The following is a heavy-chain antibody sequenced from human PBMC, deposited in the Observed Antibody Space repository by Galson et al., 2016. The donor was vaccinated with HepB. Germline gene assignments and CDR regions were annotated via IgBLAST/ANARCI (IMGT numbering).Heavy chain of an antibody. Sequence: ETLSLTCPVSGGSIASADHFWGWVRQSPGGGLEWIASLFYTGNTYYNPSIKSRVSISVDRSTNQFSLTVDSLTAADTAVYYCARRNYGGRSPFDYWGQGILVTVSS. CDR1: GGSIASADHF. J-gene: IGHJ4*02. V-gene: IGHV4-39*07. CDR3: ARRNYGGRSPFDY. CDR2: LFYTGNT. D-gene: IGHD4-23*01.